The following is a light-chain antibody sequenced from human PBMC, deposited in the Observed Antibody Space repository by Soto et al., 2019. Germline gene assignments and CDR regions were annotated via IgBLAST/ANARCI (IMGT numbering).Light chain of an antibody. CDR1: ETVATD. CDR2: SAS. Sequence: VMTQSPATLPVSPGEGATLSCRASETVATDLAWYQQKPGQAPSLLIFSASTRATGVPDRLSGSRSGAELNLTISRLQSEDFAVYYCQNYVNWPLTFGGGTKVDIK. J-gene: IGKJ4*01. V-gene: IGKV3-15*01. CDR3: QNYVNWPLT.